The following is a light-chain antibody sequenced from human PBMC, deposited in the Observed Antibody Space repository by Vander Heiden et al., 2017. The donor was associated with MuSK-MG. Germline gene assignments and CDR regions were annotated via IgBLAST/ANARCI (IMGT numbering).Light chain of an antibody. CDR1: QSISSY. Sequence: DIQITQSPSSLSASVGDRVTITCRASQSISSYLNWYQQKPGKAPKLLIYAASSLQSGVPSRFSGSGYGTDFTLTISSRQPEDFATYYCQQNDSNPPITFGGGTKVEIK. CDR3: QQNDSNPPIT. J-gene: IGKJ4*01. V-gene: IGKV1-39*01. CDR2: AAS.